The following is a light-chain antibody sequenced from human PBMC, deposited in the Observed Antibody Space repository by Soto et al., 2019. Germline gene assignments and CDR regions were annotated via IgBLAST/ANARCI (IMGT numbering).Light chain of an antibody. V-gene: IGKV3-15*01. CDR2: DVS. CDR1: QGVTTN. Sequence: IVLTQSPGTLSLSPGERATLSCRAGQGVTTNFAWYQQKSGQSPRLLIYDVSIRATGVPARFSGTGSETDFTLTISGLQSEDSAVYFCQQYNNWPFSFGQGTRLEIK. CDR3: QQYNNWPFS. J-gene: IGKJ5*01.